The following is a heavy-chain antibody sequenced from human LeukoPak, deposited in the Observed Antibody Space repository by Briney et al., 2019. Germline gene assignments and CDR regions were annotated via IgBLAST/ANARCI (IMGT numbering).Heavy chain of an antibody. V-gene: IGHV5-51*01. CDR3: ARREGSSSFRHFDY. J-gene: IGHJ4*02. CDR1: EYSFTGHW. CDR2: IYPGDSDT. Sequence: GEPLKISCKGSEYSFTGHWIGWVRQMPGKGLEWMGIIYPGDSDTRYSPSFQGQVTISADKSFTTAYLQWSSLKASDTAMYYCARREGSSSFRHFDYWGQGTLVTVSS. D-gene: IGHD6-6*01.